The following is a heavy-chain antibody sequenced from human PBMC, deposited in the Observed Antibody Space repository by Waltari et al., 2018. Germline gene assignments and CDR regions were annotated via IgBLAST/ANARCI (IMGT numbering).Heavy chain of an antibody. CDR1: GGSISSYY. CDR2: IYTSGST. J-gene: IGHJ4*02. V-gene: IGHV4-4*09. CDR3: ARAQVGAKDFDY. D-gene: IGHD1-26*01. Sequence: QVQLQESGPGLVKPSETLSLTCTVSGGSISSYYWSWIRQPPGKGLEWIGYIYTSGSTNYNPSLKSRVTISVDTSKNQFSRKLSSVTAADTAVYYCARAQVGAKDFDYWGQGTLVTVSS.